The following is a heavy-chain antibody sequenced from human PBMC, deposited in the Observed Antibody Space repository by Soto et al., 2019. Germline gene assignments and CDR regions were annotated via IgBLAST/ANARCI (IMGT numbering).Heavy chain of an antibody. Sequence: PGGSLRLSCAASGFTFSRYRMNWVRQAPGKGLEWVAYIDSSSTSIYYADSVKGRFTISRDYAKSSLYLQMSSLRYEDTAVYYCARYKSNYYYGMDVWGQGTTVTVSS. J-gene: IGHJ6*02. V-gene: IGHV3-48*02. D-gene: IGHD1-20*01. CDR1: GFTFSRYR. CDR3: ARYKSNYYYGMDV. CDR2: IDSSSTSI.